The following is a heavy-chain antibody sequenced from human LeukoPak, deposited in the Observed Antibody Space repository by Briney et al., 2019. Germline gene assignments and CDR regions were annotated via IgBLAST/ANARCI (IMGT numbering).Heavy chain of an antibody. CDR1: GYTFTTYY. CDR3: ARRLSARPVGDYYGMDV. V-gene: IGHV1-2*02. D-gene: IGHD3-16*01. Sequence: ASVKVSCKASGYTFTTYYMHWVRQAPGQGLEWMGWINPNSGGTNYAQKIQGRVIKTRDTTISTAYMELSSLRSDDTAAYYCARRLSARPVGDYYGMDVWGQGTTVTVSS. CDR2: INPNSGGT. J-gene: IGHJ6*02.